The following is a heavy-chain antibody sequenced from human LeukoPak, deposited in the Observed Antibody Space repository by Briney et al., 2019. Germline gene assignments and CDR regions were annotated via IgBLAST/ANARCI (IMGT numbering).Heavy chain of an antibody. CDR1: GGSSIAHY. CDR2: INHSGNT. J-gene: IGHJ1*01. Sequence: SAPLSLTCAVYGGSSIAHYWSWCRQPPGKGLEWIGGINHSGNTNYNPSLESPVTISVDTSNTQFYLRLSSVTAADTAVYYCARGHVDGIYVYFQHWGQGTLVTVSS. CDR3: ARGHVDGIYVYFQH. V-gene: IGHV4-34*01. D-gene: IGHD3-16*01.